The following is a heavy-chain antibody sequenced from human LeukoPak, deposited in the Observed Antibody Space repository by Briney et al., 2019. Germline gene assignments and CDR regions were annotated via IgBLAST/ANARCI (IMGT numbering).Heavy chain of an antibody. CDR3: AINYYDSSGYYLYYFDY. CDR1: GGTFSSYA. CDR2: IIPIFGTA. Sequence: SVKVSCKASGGTFSSYAISWVRQAPGQGLEWMGRIIPIFGTANYAQKFQGRVTITADESTSTAYMELSSLRSEDTAVYYCAINYYDSSGYYLYYFDYWGQGTLVTVSS. V-gene: IGHV1-69*13. J-gene: IGHJ4*02. D-gene: IGHD3-22*01.